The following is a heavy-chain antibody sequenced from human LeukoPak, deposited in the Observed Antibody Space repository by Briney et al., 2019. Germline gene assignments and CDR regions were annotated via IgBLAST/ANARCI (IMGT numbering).Heavy chain of an antibody. V-gene: IGHV3-30*18. Sequence: GRSLRLSCAASGFTFSSYGMHWVRQAPGKGLEWVAVISYDGSNKYYADSVKGRFTISRDNSKNTLYLQMNSLRAEDTAVYYCAKGRHYYGSSGPPFDYWGQGTLVTVSS. D-gene: IGHD3-22*01. CDR2: ISYDGSNK. J-gene: IGHJ4*02. CDR3: AKGRHYYGSSGPPFDY. CDR1: GFTFSSYG.